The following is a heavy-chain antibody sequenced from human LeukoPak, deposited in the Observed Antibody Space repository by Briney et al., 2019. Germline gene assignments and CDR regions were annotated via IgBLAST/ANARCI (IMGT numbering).Heavy chain of an antibody. Sequence: PGGSLRLSCAASGFTFSNYEMNWVRQAPGKGLEWVSYIGSSGSPIYYADSVRGRFTISRDNAKNSLYLQMNSLRAEGAAVYYCARDIFAVVHSGYFDSWGQGTLVTVSS. J-gene: IGHJ4*02. CDR2: IGSSGSPI. CDR3: ARDIFAVVHSGYFDS. D-gene: IGHD3-3*02. V-gene: IGHV3-48*03. CDR1: GFTFSNYE.